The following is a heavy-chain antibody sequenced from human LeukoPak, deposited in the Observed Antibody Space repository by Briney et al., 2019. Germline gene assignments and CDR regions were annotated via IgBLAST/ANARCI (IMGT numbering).Heavy chain of an antibody. CDR2: TSGSGGST. V-gene: IGHV3-23*01. CDR3: AKDYYGSGSYRHFDQ. D-gene: IGHD3-10*01. Sequence: PGGSLRLSCAASGFTFSSYAMSWVRQAPGKGLGWVSGTSGSGGSTYYADSVKGRFTISRDNSKNTLYLQMNSLRAEDTAVYYCAKDYYGSGSYRHFDQWGQGTLVTVSS. J-gene: IGHJ4*02. CDR1: GFTFSSYA.